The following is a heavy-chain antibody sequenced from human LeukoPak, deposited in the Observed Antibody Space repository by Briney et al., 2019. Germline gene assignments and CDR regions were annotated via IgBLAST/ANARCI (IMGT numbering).Heavy chain of an antibody. J-gene: IGHJ4*02. Sequence: GGSLNPSFQAPEFPSSGYRITWSGKPQGGGLRWFSSISYSSGYIYYADSVKGRFTISRDNAKNSLYLQMNSLRAEDTAVFYCARTRVGVVIDYFDYWGQGTLVTVSS. D-gene: IGHD3-3*01. CDR2: ISYSSGYI. CDR1: EFPSSGYR. V-gene: IGHV3-21*01. CDR3: ARTRVGVVIDYFDY.